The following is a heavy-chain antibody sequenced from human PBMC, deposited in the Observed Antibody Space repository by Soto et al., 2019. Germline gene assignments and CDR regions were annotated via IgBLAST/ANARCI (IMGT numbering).Heavy chain of an antibody. D-gene: IGHD1-1*01. Sequence: QVQLVQSGAEVKKPGASVRVSCKASGYTFTSYGITWVRQAPGQGLEWMGWNSAYNGNTNYAQRLQGRVPMTTDTSTTTAYMELRSLRSDDTAVYYCARGQKLFQDGRFDYWGQGTLVTVSS. V-gene: IGHV1-18*01. CDR3: ARGQKLFQDGRFDY. CDR2: NSAYNGNT. J-gene: IGHJ4*02. CDR1: GYTFTSYG.